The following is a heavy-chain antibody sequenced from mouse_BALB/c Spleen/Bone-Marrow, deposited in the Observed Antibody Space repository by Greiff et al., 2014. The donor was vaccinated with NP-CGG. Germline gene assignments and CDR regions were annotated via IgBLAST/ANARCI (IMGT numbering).Heavy chain of an antibody. Sequence: DVMLVESGGGLVKPGGSLKVSCAASGFTFSSYAMSWVRQSPEKRLEWVAEISSGGSYSYYPDTVTGRFTISRDNAKNTLNLEMSSLRSEDTAMYYCVREGAYWGQGTLVTVSA. CDR3: VREGAY. V-gene: IGHV5-9-4*01. CDR1: GFTFSSYA. J-gene: IGHJ3*01. CDR2: ISSGGSYS.